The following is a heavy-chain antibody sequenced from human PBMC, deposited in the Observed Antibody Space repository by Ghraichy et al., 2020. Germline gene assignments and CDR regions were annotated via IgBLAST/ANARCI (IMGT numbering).Heavy chain of an antibody. J-gene: IGHJ4*02. CDR3: ARAPGPGIAVARYFDY. V-gene: IGHV4-34*01. Sequence: GSLRLSCAVYGGSFSGYYWSWIRQPPGKGLEWIGEINHSGSTNYNPSRKSRVTISVDTSTNQFSLKLSSVTAADTAVYYWARAPGPGIAVARYFDYWGQGTLVTVSS. D-gene: IGHD6-19*01. CDR2: INHSGST. CDR1: GGSFSGYY.